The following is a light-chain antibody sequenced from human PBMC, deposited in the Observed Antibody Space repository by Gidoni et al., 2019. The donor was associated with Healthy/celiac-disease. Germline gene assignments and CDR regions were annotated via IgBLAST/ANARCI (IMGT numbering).Light chain of an antibody. V-gene: IGKV3-11*01. Sequence: EIVLTQSPATLSLSPGEGATLSCTSSQSITNNLAWYQQKPGQPPRLLIFDASTRATGVPARFSASGSGTDFTLTISSLDIEDFAIYYCQQRSNWPRGTFGGGTKLEIK. CDR3: QQRSNWPRGT. J-gene: IGKJ4*01. CDR2: DAS. CDR1: QSITNN.